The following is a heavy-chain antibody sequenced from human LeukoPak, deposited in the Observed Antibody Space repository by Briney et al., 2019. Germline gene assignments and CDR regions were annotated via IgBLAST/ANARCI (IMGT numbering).Heavy chain of an antibody. CDR1: GYTFTGYY. Sequence: SSVKVSCKASGYTFTGYYMHWVGQAPGQGLEWLGWINPNSGGTNYAQKFQGRVTMTRDTSISTAYMEPSRRRSDDAAEYYCARASGYSAYDQFDYWGQGSLVSVSS. CDR2: INPNSGGT. J-gene: IGHJ4*02. V-gene: IGHV1-2*02. D-gene: IGHD5-12*01. CDR3: ARASGYSAYDQFDY.